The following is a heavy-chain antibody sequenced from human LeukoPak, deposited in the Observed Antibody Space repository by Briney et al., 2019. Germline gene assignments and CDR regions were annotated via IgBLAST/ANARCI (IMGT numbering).Heavy chain of an antibody. CDR2: ITGGGGTI. Sequence: GGSLRLSCAASGFTFSSFGMSWVRRAPGKGLEWVSAITGGGGTIYYADSVKGRFTISRDNSKNTVYLQMNSLRAEDTAVYYCAKDRSYGAFEIWGQGTMVTVSS. J-gene: IGHJ3*02. D-gene: IGHD3-10*01. CDR3: AKDRSYGAFEI. CDR1: GFTFSSFG. V-gene: IGHV3-23*01.